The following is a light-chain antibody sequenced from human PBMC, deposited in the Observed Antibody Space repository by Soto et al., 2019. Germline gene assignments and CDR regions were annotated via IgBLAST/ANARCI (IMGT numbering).Light chain of an antibody. CDR3: SSYTSSSTDV. CDR2: DVS. V-gene: IGLV2-14*01. Sequence: QSVLTQPASVSGSPEQSITISCTGTSSDVGGYNYVSWYQQHPGKAPKLMIYDVSNRPSGVSNRFSGSKSGNTASLTISGLQAEDEADYYCSSYTSSSTDVFGTGTKLTVL. CDR1: SSDVGGYNY. J-gene: IGLJ1*01.